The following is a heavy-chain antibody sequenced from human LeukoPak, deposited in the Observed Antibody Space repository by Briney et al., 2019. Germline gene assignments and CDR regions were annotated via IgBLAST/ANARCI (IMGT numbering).Heavy chain of an antibody. D-gene: IGHD6-19*01. CDR2: ISAYNGNT. CDR3: ARVLEWLVRGGYFDY. CDR1: GYTFTSYG. Sequence: GASVKVSCKASGYTFTSYGISWVRQAPGQGLEWMGWISAYNGNTNYAQELQGRVTMTTDTSTSTAYMELRSLRSDDTAVYYCARVLEWLVRGGYFDYWGQGTLVTVSS. V-gene: IGHV1-18*01. J-gene: IGHJ4*02.